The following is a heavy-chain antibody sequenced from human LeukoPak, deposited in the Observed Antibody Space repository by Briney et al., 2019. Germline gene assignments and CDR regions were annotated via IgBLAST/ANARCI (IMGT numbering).Heavy chain of an antibody. CDR2: ISSSSSTI. V-gene: IGHV3-48*01. D-gene: IGHD3-22*01. J-gene: IGHJ4*02. CDR1: GFTFSYYA. Sequence: GGSLRLSCAASGFTFSYYAMNWVRQAPGKGLEWVSYISSSSSTIYYADSVKGRFTISRDNAKNSLYLQMNSLRAEDTAVYYCARAARTYYYDSSGYSDYWGQGTLVTVSS. CDR3: ARAARTYYYDSSGYSDY.